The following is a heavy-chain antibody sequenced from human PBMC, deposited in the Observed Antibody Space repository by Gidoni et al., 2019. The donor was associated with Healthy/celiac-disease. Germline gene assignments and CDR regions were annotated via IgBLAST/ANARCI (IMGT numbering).Heavy chain of an antibody. Sequence: EVQLVESGGGVVRPGGSLRLSCAACGFIFDEYGMSWVRPALGKGLECVSGINWNGGSTGYADSVKGRFTISRDNAKNSLYLQMNSLRAEDTALYHCARNQERGGDYRYYYYGMDVWGQGTTVTVSS. CDR2: INWNGGST. CDR3: ARNQERGGDYRYYYYGMDV. V-gene: IGHV3-20*01. CDR1: GFIFDEYG. D-gene: IGHD4-17*01. J-gene: IGHJ6*02.